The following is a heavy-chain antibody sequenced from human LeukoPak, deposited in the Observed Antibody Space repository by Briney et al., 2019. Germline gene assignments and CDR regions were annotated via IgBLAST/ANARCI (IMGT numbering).Heavy chain of an antibody. V-gene: IGHV2-5*01. CDR3: AHRAGSGSSRPNTFDI. D-gene: IGHD3-10*01. CDR2: IYWNYDK. CDR1: GFSLSISGAD. J-gene: IGHJ3*02. Sequence: SGPTPVNPTQTLTLTCAVSGFSLSISGADVGSIRQPPGKTLEWLTLIYWNYDKRYSPSLKGRLTITKDTSKNQVVLTMTNMDPVDTATYYCAHRAGSGSSRPNTFDIWGQGTMVTVSS.